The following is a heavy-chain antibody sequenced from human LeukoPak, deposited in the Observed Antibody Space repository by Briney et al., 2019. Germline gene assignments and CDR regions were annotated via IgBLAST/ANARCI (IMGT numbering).Heavy chain of an antibody. CDR2: INHSGST. V-gene: IGHV4-34*01. D-gene: IGHD2-15*01. J-gene: IGHJ4*02. CDR1: GGSFSGYY. Sequence: SETLSLTCAVYGGSFSGYYWSWIRQPPGKGLEWIGEINHSGSTNYNPSLKSRVTISVDTSKNQFSLKLSSVTAADTAVYYCARGGVYCSGGSCSVYDYWGQGTLVTVSS. CDR3: ARGGVYCSGGSCSVYDY.